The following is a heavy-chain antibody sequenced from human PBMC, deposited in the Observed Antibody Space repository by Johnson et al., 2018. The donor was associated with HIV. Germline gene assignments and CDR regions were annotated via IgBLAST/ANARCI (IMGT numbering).Heavy chain of an antibody. CDR1: GFTFSSYW. D-gene: IGHD2-15*01. CDR2: LNSDGSSV. V-gene: IGHV3-74*01. CDR3: ARTSCSGASCLGYDPLDV. Sequence: VQLVESGGGLVQPRGSLRLSCAASGFTFSSYWMHWVRQAPGKGLMWVSRLNSDGSSVSYADFVKGRFTVSRDNAKNTLYLQMNSLRAEDTAVYYCARTSCSGASCLGYDPLDVWGQGTMVTVSS. J-gene: IGHJ3*01.